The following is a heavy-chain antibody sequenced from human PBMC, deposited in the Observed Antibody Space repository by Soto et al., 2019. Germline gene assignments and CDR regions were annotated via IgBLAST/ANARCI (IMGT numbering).Heavy chain of an antibody. J-gene: IGHJ4*02. CDR1: GYTFTSYG. Sequence: ASVKVSCKASGYTFTSYGIIWVRQAPGQGLEGMGGISAYNGNTNYAQKLQGRVTRTTDTSTRTAYMELRGLRSDDTAVDYCATVWGYSPFWSGYYTGNSAIDHWRQGTLLTV. D-gene: IGHD3-3*01. CDR2: ISAYNGNT. CDR3: ATVWGYSPFWSGYYTGNSAIDH. V-gene: IGHV1-18*01.